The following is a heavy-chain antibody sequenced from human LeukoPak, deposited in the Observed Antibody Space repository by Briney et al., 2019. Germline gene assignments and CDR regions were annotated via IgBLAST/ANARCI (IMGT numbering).Heavy chain of an antibody. CDR3: ARDYGGNTDAFDI. Sequence: ASVKVSCKASGYTFTDHYMYWVRQAPGQGLEWMGWINPNSGSTNYAQNFQGRVTMTRDTSISTAYMELSSLRSDDTAVYYCARDYGGNTDAFDIWGQGTMLIVSS. CDR1: GYTFTDHY. D-gene: IGHD4-23*01. V-gene: IGHV1-2*02. J-gene: IGHJ3*02. CDR2: INPNSGST.